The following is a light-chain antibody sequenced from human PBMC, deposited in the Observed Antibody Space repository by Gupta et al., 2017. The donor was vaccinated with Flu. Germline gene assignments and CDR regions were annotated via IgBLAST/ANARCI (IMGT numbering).Light chain of an antibody. CDR2: GAS. V-gene: IGKV1-39*01. J-gene: IGKJ2*01. Sequence: DIQMTQSPSSLSASVGDRVTITCRAGQSVATYLHWYQQETGKAPRLLIYGASTLQSGVPPRFSGSGSGTDFTLTISSLQPEDFAIYYCQQSFSTPYTFGQGTKLEI. CDR1: QSVATY. CDR3: QQSFSTPYT.